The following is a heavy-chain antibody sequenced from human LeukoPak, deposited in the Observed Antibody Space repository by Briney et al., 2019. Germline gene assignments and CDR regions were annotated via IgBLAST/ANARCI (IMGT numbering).Heavy chain of an antibody. J-gene: IGHJ6*02. D-gene: IGHD2-2*01. Sequence: PGGSLRLSCAASGFTFSSYGMHWVRQAPGKGLEWVAVISYDGSNKYYADSVKGRFTISRDNSKNTLYLQMNSLRAEDTAVYYCANSYPYQNLGMDVWGQGTTVTVSS. CDR2: ISYDGSNK. CDR3: ANSYPYQNLGMDV. CDR1: GFTFSSYG. V-gene: IGHV3-30*18.